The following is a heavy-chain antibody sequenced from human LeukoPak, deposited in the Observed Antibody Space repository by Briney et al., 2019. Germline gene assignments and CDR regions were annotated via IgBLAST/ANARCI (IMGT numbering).Heavy chain of an antibody. V-gene: IGHV3-23*01. CDR3: AKKVTGRSGYSSGWYGRAGNWFDP. Sequence: GGSLRLSCAASGFAFTRYAMKWVRQAPGKGLEWVSTVSGPGDKTYYPDSVKGRFTISRDNSKNTVYLQMNSLRAEDTAVYYCAKKVTGRSGYSSGWYGRAGNWFDPWGQGTLVTVSS. J-gene: IGHJ5*02. D-gene: IGHD6-19*01. CDR2: VSGPGDKT. CDR1: GFAFTRYA.